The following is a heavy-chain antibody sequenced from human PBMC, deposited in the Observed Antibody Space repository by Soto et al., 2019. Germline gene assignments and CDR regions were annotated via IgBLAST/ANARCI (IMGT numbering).Heavy chain of an antibody. CDR3: ARDGLYYYGFDV. V-gene: IGHV4-30-4*01. CDR1: GDAISNSDYY. CDR2: IDYSGST. J-gene: IGHJ6*02. Sequence: PSGTLSLTCTVSGDAISNSDYYWNWIRQSPGKGLEWIASIDYSGSTYYNPSLKSRVVISADTSKNLFSLKLRSVTAADTALYFCARDGLYYYGFDVWGQGTTVTVSS.